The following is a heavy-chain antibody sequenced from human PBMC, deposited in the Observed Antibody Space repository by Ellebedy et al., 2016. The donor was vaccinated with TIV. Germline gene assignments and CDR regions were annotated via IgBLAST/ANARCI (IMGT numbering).Heavy chain of an antibody. D-gene: IGHD4-23*01. J-gene: IGHJ4*02. V-gene: IGHV1-3*01. Sequence: ASVKVSXXGSGYSFTAFTIHWLRQAPGQRLEWMGWIVAGSGNTRSSQRFQGRVSFTRDASARISYMFLSSLRSGDTAVYYCARTLEYGDNYYLDYWGQGTLVTVSS. CDR3: ARTLEYGDNYYLDY. CDR2: IVAGSGNT. CDR1: GYSFTAFT.